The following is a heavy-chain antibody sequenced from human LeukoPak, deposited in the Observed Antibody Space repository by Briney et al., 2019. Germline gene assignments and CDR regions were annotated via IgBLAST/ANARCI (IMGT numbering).Heavy chain of an antibody. V-gene: IGHV3-21*01. J-gene: IGHJ4*02. CDR2: ISSISTYI. D-gene: IGHD1-26*01. CDR3: ARLSGSFGRYYFDY. Sequence: GGSLRLSCAASGFTSSGYSINWVRQAPGKGLEWVSSISSISTYIYYADSVKGRFTISRDNAKNSLYLQMNSLRAEDTAVYYCARLSGSFGRYYFDYWGQGTLVTVSS. CDR1: GFTSSGYS.